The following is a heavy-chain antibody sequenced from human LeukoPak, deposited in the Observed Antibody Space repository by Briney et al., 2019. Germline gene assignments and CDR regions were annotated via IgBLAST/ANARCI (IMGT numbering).Heavy chain of an antibody. CDR1: GYSFTSYW. V-gene: IGHV5-51*01. Sequence: GESLKTSRKGSGYSFTSYWLGRVRQIPGQGPEWLGIIYPGDTDTSYTPSFQGQVTISTDKSNSTAYLQWSSLKASDTAMYYCARRTVDGDNTLDYWGQGTLVTVSS. D-gene: IGHD5-24*01. CDR3: ARRTVDGDNTLDY. J-gene: IGHJ4*02. CDR2: IYPGDTDT.